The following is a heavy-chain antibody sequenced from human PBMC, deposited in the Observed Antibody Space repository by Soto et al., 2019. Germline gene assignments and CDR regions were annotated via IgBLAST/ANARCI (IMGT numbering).Heavy chain of an antibody. D-gene: IGHD2-2*02. V-gene: IGHV5-51*01. Sequence: GESLKISCKGSGYSFTSYWIGWVRQMPGKGLEWMGIIYPGDSDTRYSPSFQGQVTISADKSISTAYLQWSSLKASDTAMYYCARLRRGIVVVPAAIGGMDVWGQGTTVTVSS. CDR3: ARLRRGIVVVPAAIGGMDV. CDR2: IYPGDSDT. CDR1: GYSFTSYW. J-gene: IGHJ6*02.